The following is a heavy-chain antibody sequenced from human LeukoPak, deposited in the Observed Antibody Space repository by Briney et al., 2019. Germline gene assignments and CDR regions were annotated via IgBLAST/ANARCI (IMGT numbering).Heavy chain of an antibody. D-gene: IGHD3-22*01. CDR1: GGTFSSYA. J-gene: IGHJ4*02. CDR2: IIPIFGTA. V-gene: IGHV1-69*01. Sequence: ASVKVSCKASGGTFSSYAISWVRQAPGQGLEWMGGIIPIFGTANYAQKFQGRVTITADESTSTAYMELSSLRSEDTAVYYCARGWGDNYYDSSGFDYWGQGTLVTVSS. CDR3: ARGWGDNYYDSSGFDY.